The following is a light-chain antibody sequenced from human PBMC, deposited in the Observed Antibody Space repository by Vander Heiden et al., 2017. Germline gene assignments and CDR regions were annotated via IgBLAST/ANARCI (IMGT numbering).Light chain of an antibody. CDR1: QSVSSTY. J-gene: IGKJ1*01. CDR2: GAS. Sequence: EIVLTQSPATLSLCPGERATLSCRASQSVSSTYLAWYQQKPGQAPRLLISGASSRATGIPDRFSGSGAGTDFTLTISRLEPEDFAVYYCQQYVSTLWTFGQGSKVEIK. V-gene: IGKV3-20*01. CDR3: QQYVSTLWT.